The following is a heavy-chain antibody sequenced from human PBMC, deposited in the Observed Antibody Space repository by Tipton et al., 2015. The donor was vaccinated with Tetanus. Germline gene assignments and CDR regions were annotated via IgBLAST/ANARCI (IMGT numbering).Heavy chain of an antibody. CDR1: GFSFSTYN. CDR3: AKEALGVLNL. Sequence: SLRLSCAASGFSFSTYNFHWVRQAPGKGLEWVAAISGSRLTPYYADSVKGRFTISRDNSKNTVSLQLNSLRADDTAIYYCAKEALGVLNLWGKGTTVIVSS. CDR2: ISGSRLTP. V-gene: IGHV3-23*01. D-gene: IGHD1-14*01. J-gene: IGHJ6*04.